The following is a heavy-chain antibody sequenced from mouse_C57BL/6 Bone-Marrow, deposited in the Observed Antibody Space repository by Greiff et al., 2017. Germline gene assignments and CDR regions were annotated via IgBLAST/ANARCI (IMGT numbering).Heavy chain of an antibody. CDR3: TDLLAHAKDYAVDY. CDR2: IRLKSDNYAT. CDR1: GFTFSNYW. V-gene: IGHV6-3*01. Sequence: EVKLMESGGGLVQPGGSMKLSCVASGFTFSNYWMNWVRQSPEKGLEWVAQIRLKSDNYATHYAESGKGRFTISRDDSKNSVYLQMINLRAEDTGIYYCTDLLAHAKDYAVDYWGQGTSVTVSS. D-gene: IGHD3-2*02. J-gene: IGHJ4*01.